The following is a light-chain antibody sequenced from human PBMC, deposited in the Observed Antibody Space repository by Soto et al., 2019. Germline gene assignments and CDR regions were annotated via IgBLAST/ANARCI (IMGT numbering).Light chain of an antibody. Sequence: DIQMTQSPSSLSASVGDRVTITCRASQSISSYLNWYQQKPGKAPKLLIYAASSLQSGVPSRFSGSGSGTHCTLTISSLQPEDFATYYCQHSYSTLWTFGQGTKVEIK. CDR2: AAS. V-gene: IGKV1-39*01. CDR1: QSISSY. CDR3: QHSYSTLWT. J-gene: IGKJ1*01.